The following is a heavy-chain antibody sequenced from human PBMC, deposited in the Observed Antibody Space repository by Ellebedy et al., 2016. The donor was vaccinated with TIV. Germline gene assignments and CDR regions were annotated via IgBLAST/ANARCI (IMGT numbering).Heavy chain of an antibody. CDR2: IIPILGIA. CDR1: GGTFSSYA. CDR3: ARELTMVRGVIIVVLNWFDP. J-gene: IGHJ5*02. D-gene: IGHD3-10*01. V-gene: IGHV1-69*04. Sequence: AASVKVSCKASGGTFSSYAISWVRQAPGQGLEWMGRIIPILGIANYAQKFQGRVTITADKSTSTAYMGLSSLRSEDTAVYYCARELTMVRGVIIVVLNWFDPWGQGTLVTVSS.